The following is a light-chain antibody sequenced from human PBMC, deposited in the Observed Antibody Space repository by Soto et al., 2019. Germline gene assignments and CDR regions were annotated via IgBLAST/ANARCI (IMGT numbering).Light chain of an antibody. V-gene: IGKV3-20*01. CDR1: QSVAGNF. CDR3: QQYGNSPHT. J-gene: IGKJ3*01. Sequence: EIVLTQSPGTLSLSPGERATLSCTASQSVAGNFLAWYQQRPGQAPRLLISAASSRATAIPDRFSGSRSGTEFTLTISSLEPADSAVYFCQQYGNSPHTFGPATKLNIK. CDR2: AAS.